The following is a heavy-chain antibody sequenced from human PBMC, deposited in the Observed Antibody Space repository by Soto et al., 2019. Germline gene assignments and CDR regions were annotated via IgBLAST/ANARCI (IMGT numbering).Heavy chain of an antibody. CDR1: GFTLGNYW. Sequence: EVHLVESGGGLVQSGGSLRLSCADSGFTLGNYWMHWVRQAPGKGLVWVSRINDYGTTINYAESVEGRFIISRDDAKSEVYLQLNNLGAEVSAVYYCARGGLEPFDYWGQGALVTVSS. D-gene: IGHD1-1*01. CDR2: INDYGTTI. V-gene: IGHV3-74*01. CDR3: ARGGLEPFDY. J-gene: IGHJ4*02.